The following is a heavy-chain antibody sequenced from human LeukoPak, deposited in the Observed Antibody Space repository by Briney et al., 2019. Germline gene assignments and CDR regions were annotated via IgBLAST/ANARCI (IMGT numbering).Heavy chain of an antibody. D-gene: IGHD3-10*01. CDR1: GGTFSSYA. Sequence: GSSVTVSFTASGGTFSSYAISWVRQAPGQGLEWMGGIIPIFGRANYAQKFQGRVTITADESTSTAYMELSSLRSEDTAVYYCARAAELLWFGELAGHDAFDIWGQGTMVTVSS. J-gene: IGHJ3*02. CDR3: ARAAELLWFGELAGHDAFDI. CDR2: IIPIFGRA. V-gene: IGHV1-69*01.